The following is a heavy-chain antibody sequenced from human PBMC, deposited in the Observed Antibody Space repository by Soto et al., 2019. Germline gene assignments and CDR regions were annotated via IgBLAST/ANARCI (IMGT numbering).Heavy chain of an antibody. J-gene: IGHJ6*02. V-gene: IGHV3-23*01. Sequence: GGPLRLSCAASGFTFSSYAMSWVRQAPGKGLEWVSAISGSGGSTYYADSVKGRFTISRDNSKNTLYLQMNSLRAEDTAVYYCAKSKGYYYGMDVWGQGTTVTVSS. CDR2: ISGSGGST. CDR1: GFTFSSYA. CDR3: AKSKGYYYGMDV.